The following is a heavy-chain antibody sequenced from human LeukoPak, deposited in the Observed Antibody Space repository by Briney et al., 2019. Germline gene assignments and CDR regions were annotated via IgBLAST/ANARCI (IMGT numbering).Heavy chain of an antibody. CDR1: GYTLTELS. V-gene: IGHV1-24*01. Sequence: GASVKVSCKVSGYTLTELSTHWVRQAPGKGLEWMGGFDPEDGETIYAQKFQGRVTMTEDTSTDTAYMELSSLRSEDTAVYYCATRLREYYYDSTVVEYYFDYWGQGTLVTVSS. D-gene: IGHD3-22*01. J-gene: IGHJ4*02. CDR2: FDPEDGET. CDR3: ATRLREYYYDSTVVEYYFDY.